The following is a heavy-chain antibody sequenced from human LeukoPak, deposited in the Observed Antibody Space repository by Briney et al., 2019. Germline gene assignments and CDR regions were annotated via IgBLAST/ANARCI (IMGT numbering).Heavy chain of an antibody. J-gene: IGHJ3*02. CDR2: INPSGGST. V-gene: IGHV1-46*01. Sequence: ASVKVSCKASGYTFTSYYMHWVRQAPGQGLEWMGIINPSGGSTSYAQKFQGRVTMTRETSTSTVYMELSSLRSEDTAVYYCARYNYGGDAFDIWGQGTMVTVSS. CDR1: GYTFTSYY. CDR3: ARYNYGGDAFDI. D-gene: IGHD1-20*01.